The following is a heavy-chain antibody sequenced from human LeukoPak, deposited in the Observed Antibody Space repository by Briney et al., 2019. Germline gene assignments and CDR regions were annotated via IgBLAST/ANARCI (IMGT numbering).Heavy chain of an antibody. CDR3: ARGGFSSSWYISRDY. CDR1: AFTFRSYW. V-gene: IGHV3-7*01. J-gene: IGHJ4*02. Sequence: GGSLRLSCAASAFTFRSYWMTWVRQAPGKGLEWVANIKEDGSEKYHVDSVKGRFTISRDNAKNSLYLQMNSLRVEDTAVYYCARGGFSSSWYISRDYWGQGTLVTVSS. D-gene: IGHD6-13*01. CDR2: IKEDGSEK.